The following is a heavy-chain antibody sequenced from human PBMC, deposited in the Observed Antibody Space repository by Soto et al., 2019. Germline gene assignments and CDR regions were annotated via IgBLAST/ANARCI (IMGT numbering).Heavy chain of an antibody. D-gene: IGHD6-13*01. V-gene: IGHV3-30*03. CDR2: VSYDGNHK. CDR3: ARDVGQLLVLNYGMDV. J-gene: IGHJ6*02. CDR1: GFTFRSFG. Sequence: QVQLVESGGGVIQPGTSLSLSCGPSGFTFRSFGMYWVRQAPGKGLEWVAVVSYDGNHKYYADSVKGRLTGSRDNAKNMLYLQMDSLRGEDTAVYYCARDVGQLLVLNYGMDVWGQGTTVTVSS.